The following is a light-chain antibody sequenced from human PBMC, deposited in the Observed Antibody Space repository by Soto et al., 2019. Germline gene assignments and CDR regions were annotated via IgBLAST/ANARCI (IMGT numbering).Light chain of an antibody. Sequence: DIVMTQSPDSLAVSLDERATINCKSSQSVLYSSNNKKYLAGSHQRPGQHPKLLIYWASTRESGVPDRFSGSGSGTDFTLTITGLQAEDVAVYYCQQYESTPPTFGQGTKLEIK. V-gene: IGKV4-1*01. CDR1: QSVLYSSNNKKY. CDR3: QQYESTPPT. CDR2: WAS. J-gene: IGKJ2*01.